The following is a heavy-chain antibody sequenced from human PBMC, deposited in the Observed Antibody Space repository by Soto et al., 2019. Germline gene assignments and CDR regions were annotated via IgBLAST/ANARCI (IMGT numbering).Heavy chain of an antibody. CDR1: GGSISSYY. Sequence: SETLSLTCTVSGGSISSYYWTWIRQPPGKGLEWLGYIYYSGVTNYNPSLKSRVTISIDTSKNLFSLKLSSVTAADTAVYYCARYYSGASTFDSWGQGTLVTVSS. CDR2: IYYSGVT. V-gene: IGHV4-59*01. J-gene: IGHJ4*02. D-gene: IGHD6-19*01. CDR3: ARYYSGASTFDS.